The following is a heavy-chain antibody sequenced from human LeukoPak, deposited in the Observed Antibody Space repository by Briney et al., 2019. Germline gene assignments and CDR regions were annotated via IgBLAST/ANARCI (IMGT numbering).Heavy chain of an antibody. Sequence: SETLSLTCTVSGGSISSGDYYWSWIRQPPGKGLEWIGYIYYSGSSYYIPSLKSRVTMSVDTSKHQFSLRLSSVTAADTAVYYCARQIYGDLYYFDYWGRGTLVTVSS. D-gene: IGHD4-17*01. CDR1: GGSISSGDYY. J-gene: IGHJ4*02. V-gene: IGHV4-30-4*01. CDR3: ARQIYGDLYYFDY. CDR2: IYYSGSS.